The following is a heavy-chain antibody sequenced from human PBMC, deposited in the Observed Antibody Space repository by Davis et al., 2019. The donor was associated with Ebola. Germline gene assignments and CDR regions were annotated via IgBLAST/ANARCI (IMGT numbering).Heavy chain of an antibody. D-gene: IGHD6-6*01. Sequence: GASLKISCKCSGYSFTSYWIGWVRQLPGKGLEWMGFIYPGDSDTRYSPSFQGQVTISADKSISTAYLQWSSLKASDTAMYYCARPGEQLVLYWGQGTLVTVSS. CDR3: ARPGEQLVLY. CDR1: GYSFTSYW. V-gene: IGHV5-51*01. J-gene: IGHJ4*02. CDR2: IYPGDSDT.